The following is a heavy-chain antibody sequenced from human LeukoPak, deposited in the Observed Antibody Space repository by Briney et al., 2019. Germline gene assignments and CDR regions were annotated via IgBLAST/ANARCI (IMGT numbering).Heavy chain of an antibody. J-gene: IGHJ4*02. CDR2: IKQDGSEK. CDR1: GFTFSTYW. Sequence: PGGSLRLSCAASGFTFSTYWMTWVRQAPGEGLEWVANIKQDGSEKYYADSVKGRISISRDNAENTVYLQMNSLRVEDTAVYYCGRGPSGYVGNWGQGTLVTVSS. D-gene: IGHD3-10*01. CDR3: GRGPSGYVGN. V-gene: IGHV3-7*02.